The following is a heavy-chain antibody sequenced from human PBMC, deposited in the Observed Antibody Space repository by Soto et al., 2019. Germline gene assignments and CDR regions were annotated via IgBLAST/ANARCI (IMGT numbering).Heavy chain of an antibody. D-gene: IGHD3-22*01. CDR1: GFTFSNYA. CDR3: AKSRYSDSSGDVYDF. J-gene: IGHJ4*02. Sequence: VQLLESGGGLVQPGGSLRLSCAASGFTFSNYAMSWVRQAPGKGLEWVSGIGGRATSAYYADSVKGRFAISRDNSYNTLFLQLNSLRAEDTAVYYCAKSRYSDSSGDVYDFWGQGTLVSVSS. CDR2: IGGRATSA. V-gene: IGHV3-23*01.